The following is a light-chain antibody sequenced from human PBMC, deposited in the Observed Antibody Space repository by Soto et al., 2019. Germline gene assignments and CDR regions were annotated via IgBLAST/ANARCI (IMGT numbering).Light chain of an antibody. CDR2: EVT. Sequence: SHPGTVSWSIGDVIIISSTGTSSDGGGYNYVSWYQQHPGKAPKLMIYEVTNRPSGVSSRFSGSKSGNTAALTISGLQAEDEADYYCCSFTSGNNDYVFGTGTKVTAL. CDR1: SSDGGGYNY. CDR3: CSFTSGNNDYV. J-gene: IGLJ1*01. V-gene: IGLV2-14*01.